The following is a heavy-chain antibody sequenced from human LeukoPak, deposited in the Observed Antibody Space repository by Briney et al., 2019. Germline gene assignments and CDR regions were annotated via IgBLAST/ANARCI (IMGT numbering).Heavy chain of an antibody. D-gene: IGHD3-3*01. CDR1: GGSINNPSYY. Sequence: SETLSLXCTVSGGSINNPSYYWSWIRQPAGKGLEWIGYIYFSGITNYNPSLKSRVTISVDTSKNQFSLKLSSVTAADTAVYYCARHPDDFWSGYPKPYFDYWGQGTLVTVSS. V-gene: IGHV4-61*10. J-gene: IGHJ4*02. CDR3: ARHPDDFWSGYPKPYFDY. CDR2: IYFSGIT.